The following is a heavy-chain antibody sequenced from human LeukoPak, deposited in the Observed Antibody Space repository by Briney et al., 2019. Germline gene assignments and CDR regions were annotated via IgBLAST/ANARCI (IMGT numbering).Heavy chain of an antibody. CDR3: ARRGGFGTAARYYYGMDV. Sequence: SETLSLTCTVSGGSISSYYWSWIRQPPGKGLEWIGYIYYSGSTNYNPSLKSRVTISVDTSKNQFSLKLSSVTAADTAVYYCARRGGFGTAARYYYGMDVWGQGTTVTVSS. CDR1: GGSISSYY. J-gene: IGHJ6*02. CDR2: IYYSGST. V-gene: IGHV4-59*08. D-gene: IGHD6-6*01.